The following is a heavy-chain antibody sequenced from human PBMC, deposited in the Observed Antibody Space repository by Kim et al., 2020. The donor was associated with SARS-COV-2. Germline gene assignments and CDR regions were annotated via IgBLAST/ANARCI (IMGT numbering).Heavy chain of an antibody. D-gene: IGHD6-19*01. J-gene: IGHJ6*02. Sequence: AQQYQGRVTITAEQSTSPAYMELSSLRSEDTAVYYCARPGYIAVSDGMDVWGQGTTVTVSS. CDR3: ARPGYIAVSDGMDV. V-gene: IGHV1-69*01.